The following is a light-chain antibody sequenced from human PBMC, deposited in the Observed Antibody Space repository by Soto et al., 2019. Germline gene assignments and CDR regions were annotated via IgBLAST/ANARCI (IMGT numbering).Light chain of an antibody. CDR1: QGISSW. CDR3: HQANSLPYT. J-gene: IGKJ2*01. V-gene: IGKV1D-12*01. CDR2: AAS. Sequence: DIQMTQSPSSVSASVGDRVTITCRAGQGISSWLAWSQQKPGKAPKLLIYAASSLQSGVPSRFSGSGSGTDVTLTISSLQPEDFATYYCHQANSLPYTFGQGTKLESK.